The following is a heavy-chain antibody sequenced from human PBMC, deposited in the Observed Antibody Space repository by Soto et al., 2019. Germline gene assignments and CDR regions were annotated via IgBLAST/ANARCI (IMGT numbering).Heavy chain of an antibody. Sequence: HPGGALRRSCSASGFTFSSYAMSWVRQAPGKGLEWVSAISGSGGSTYYADSVKGRFTISRDNSKNTLYLQMNSLRAEDTAVYYCAKGGDYYYYGMDVWGQGTTVTVSS. D-gene: IGHD3-16*01. CDR1: GFTFSSYA. CDR3: AKGGDYYYYGMDV. V-gene: IGHV3-23*01. CDR2: ISGSGGST. J-gene: IGHJ6*02.